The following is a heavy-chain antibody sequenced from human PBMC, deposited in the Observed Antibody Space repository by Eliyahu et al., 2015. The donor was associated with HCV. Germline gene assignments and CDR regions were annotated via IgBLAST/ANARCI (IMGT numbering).Heavy chain of an antibody. CDR2: INHSGST. CDR3: ARGRMGFGARDY. CDR1: GGSFSGYY. Sequence: QVQLQQWGAGLLKPSETLSLTCAVYGGSFSGYYWNWIRQPPGKGLEWIGEINHSGSTNYNPSLKSRVTISVDTSKNQFSLSLNSVTAADTAVYYCARGRMGFGARDYWGQGTLVTVSS. J-gene: IGHJ4*02. D-gene: IGHD3-10*01. V-gene: IGHV4-34*01.